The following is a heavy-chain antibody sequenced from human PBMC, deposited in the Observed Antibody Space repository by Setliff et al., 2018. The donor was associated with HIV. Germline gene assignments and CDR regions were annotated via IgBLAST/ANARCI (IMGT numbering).Heavy chain of an antibody. J-gene: IGHJ4*02. CDR1: GGSISSYY. CDR2: IYYSGST. D-gene: IGHD2-15*01. V-gene: IGHV4-59*08. Sequence: PSETLSLTCTVSGGSISSYYWSWIRQPPGKGLEWIGYIYYSGSTNYSPSLKSRVTISLDTSKKQFSLKLSSVTAADTAVYYCARRGGGRTLYYFDYWGQGTLVTVSS. CDR3: ARRGGGRTLYYFDY.